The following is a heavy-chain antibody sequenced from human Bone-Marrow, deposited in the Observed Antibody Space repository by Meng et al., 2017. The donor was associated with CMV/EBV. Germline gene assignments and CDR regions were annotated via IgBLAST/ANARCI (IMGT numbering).Heavy chain of an antibody. CDR3: AGGGLEEWLLWHAFDI. D-gene: IGHD3-3*01. V-gene: IGHV4-39*07. CDR2: IYYSGST. Sequence: SETLSLTCTVSGASISSSSYFWGWIRQPPGKGLEWIGSIYYSGSTYYNPSLKSRVTISVDTSKNQFSLKLNSVTAADTAVYYCAGGGLEEWLLWHAFDIWGQGTMVT. CDR1: GASISSSSYF. J-gene: IGHJ3*02.